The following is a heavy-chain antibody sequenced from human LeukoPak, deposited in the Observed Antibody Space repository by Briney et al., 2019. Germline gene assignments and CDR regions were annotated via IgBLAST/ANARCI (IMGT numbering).Heavy chain of an antibody. CDR2: INPNSGGT. J-gene: IGHJ6*03. Sequence: GASVKVSCKASGYTFTSYDINWVRQAPGQGLEWMGWINPNSGGTNYAQKFQGRVTMTRDTSISTAYMELSRLRSDDTAVYYCARDHYGGSSSYYYYYMDVWGKGTTVTVSS. V-gene: IGHV1-2*02. D-gene: IGHD6-6*01. CDR1: GYTFTSYD. CDR3: ARDHYGGSSSYYYYYMDV.